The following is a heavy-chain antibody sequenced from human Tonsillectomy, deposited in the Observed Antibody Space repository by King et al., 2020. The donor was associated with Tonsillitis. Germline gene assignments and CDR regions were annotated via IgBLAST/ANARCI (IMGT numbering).Heavy chain of an antibody. V-gene: IGHV3-23*04. D-gene: IGHD4-17*01. J-gene: IGHJ4*02. CDR2: ISGSGGST. CDR1: GFTFSSYA. Sequence: VQLVESGGGLVQPGGSLRLSCAASGFTFSSYAMSWVRQAPGKGLEWVSAISGSGGSTYNADPVKGRFTISRDNSKNTLYLQMNSLRAEDTAVYYCAKVGDYGDYVLGFYFDYWGQGTLVTVSS. CDR3: AKVGDYGDYVLGFYFDY.